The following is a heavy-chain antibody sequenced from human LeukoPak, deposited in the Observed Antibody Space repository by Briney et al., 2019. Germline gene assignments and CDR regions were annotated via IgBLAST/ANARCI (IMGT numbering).Heavy chain of an antibody. Sequence: PGGSLRLSCAASGFTFSNAWMSWVRQAPGKGLEWVGRIKSKTDGGTTDYAAHVKGRFTLSRDDSKNTLYLQMNSLKTEDTAVYYCTTSPGYYDILTGYYPLYCWGQGTLVTVSS. J-gene: IGHJ4*02. CDR1: GFTFSNAW. CDR2: IKSKTDGGTT. CDR3: TTSPGYYDILTGYYPLYC. V-gene: IGHV3-15*01. D-gene: IGHD3-9*01.